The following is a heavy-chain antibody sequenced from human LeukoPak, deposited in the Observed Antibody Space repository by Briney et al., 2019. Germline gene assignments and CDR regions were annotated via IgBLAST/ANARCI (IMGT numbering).Heavy chain of an antibody. J-gene: IGHJ4*02. CDR1: GGSISSSSYY. D-gene: IGHD6-19*01. V-gene: IGHV4-39*07. Sequence: PSETLSLTCTVSGGSISSSSYYWGWIRQPPGKGLEWIGSIYYSGSTYYNPSLKSRVTISVDTSKNQFSLKLSSVTAADTAVYYCARDPYSSGWFKGIYWGQGTLVTVSS. CDR2: IYYSGST. CDR3: ARDPYSSGWFKGIY.